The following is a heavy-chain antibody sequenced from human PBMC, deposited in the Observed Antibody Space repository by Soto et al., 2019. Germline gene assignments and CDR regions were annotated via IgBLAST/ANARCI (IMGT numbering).Heavy chain of an antibody. Sequence: SGPTLVNPTQTLTLTCTFSGLSLTSTGVGVGWIRQPPGKALEWLALIYWDDDKRYSQSLRSRLTITKDTSKNQLALTVTNMDPVDAGTYYCDSAWYGDQQYNGMGVRGQGPTVTVCS. V-gene: IGHV2-5*02. CDR2: IYWDDDK. CDR3: DSAWYGDQQYNGMGV. CDR1: GLSLTSTGVG. J-gene: IGHJ6*02. D-gene: IGHD6-13*01.